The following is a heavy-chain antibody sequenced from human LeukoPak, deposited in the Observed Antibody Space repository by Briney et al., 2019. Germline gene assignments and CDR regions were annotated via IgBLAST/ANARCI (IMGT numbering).Heavy chain of an antibody. CDR1: GFTFSSYS. CDR2: ISSSGSTR. J-gene: IGHJ4*02. Sequence: GGSLRLSCAASGFTFSSYSMNWVRQAPGKGLEWVSYISSSGSTRYYADSVKGRFTISRDNAKNSLYLQMSSLRADDTAVYYCARGSYSSSSFDYWGQGTLVTVSS. V-gene: IGHV3-48*04. CDR3: ARGSYSSSSFDY. D-gene: IGHD6-6*01.